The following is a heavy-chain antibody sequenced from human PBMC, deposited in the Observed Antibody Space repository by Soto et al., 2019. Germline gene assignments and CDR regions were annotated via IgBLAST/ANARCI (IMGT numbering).Heavy chain of an antibody. J-gene: IGHJ4*02. D-gene: IGHD1-1*01. CDR3: ARGRYGDY. Sequence: QVRLVQSGAEVKKPGASVKVSCKGSGYTFTSYGITWVRQAPGQGLEWMGWISAHNGNTNYAQKLQGRVTVTRDTSTSTGYMELRSLRCDDTAVYFCARGRYGDYWGQGALVTVSS. V-gene: IGHV1-18*01. CDR2: ISAHNGNT. CDR1: GYTFTSYG.